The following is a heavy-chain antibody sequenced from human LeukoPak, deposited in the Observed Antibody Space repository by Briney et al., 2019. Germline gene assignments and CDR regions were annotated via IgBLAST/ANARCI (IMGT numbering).Heavy chain of an antibody. CDR2: ITYDGINT. Sequence: GGXLRLSCAGSGFPFSGSAMSWVRQAPGKGPEWVSGITYDGINTYYAASVKGRFTIYRDNSKRTVYLEMTSLRADDTGVYYCAKDGAQYSSGPECDPRGQGTLVSVSP. CDR3: AKDGAQYSSGPECDP. D-gene: IGHD6-19*01. CDR1: GFPFSGSA. V-gene: IGHV3-23*01. J-gene: IGHJ5*02.